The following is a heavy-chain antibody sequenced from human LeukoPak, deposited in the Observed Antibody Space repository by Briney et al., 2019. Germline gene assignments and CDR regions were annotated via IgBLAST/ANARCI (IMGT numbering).Heavy chain of an antibody. D-gene: IGHD5-24*01. CDR1: GFTFDDYA. CDR3: ARGGRWLQTHRGLIDY. Sequence: GGSLRLSCAASGFTFDDYAMHWVRQAPGKGLEWVSGISWNSGSIGYADSVKGRFTISRDNSKNTLYLQMNSLRAEDTAVYYCARGGRWLQTHRGLIDYWGQGTLVTVSS. V-gene: IGHV3-9*01. CDR2: ISWNSGSI. J-gene: IGHJ4*02.